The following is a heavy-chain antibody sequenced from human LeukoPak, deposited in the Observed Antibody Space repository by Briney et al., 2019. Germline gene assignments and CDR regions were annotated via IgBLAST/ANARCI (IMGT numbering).Heavy chain of an antibody. CDR1: GGSISSYY. D-gene: IGHD5-18*01. J-gene: IGHJ6*03. Sequence: SETLSLTCTVSGGSISSYYWSWIRQPAGKGLEWIGRIYTSGSTNYNPSLKSRVTMSVDTSKNQFSLKLSSVTAADTAVYYCAREGYSYGWAYYYYYYMDVWGKGTTVTVSS. CDR2: IYTSGST. CDR3: AREGYSYGWAYYYYYYMDV. V-gene: IGHV4-4*07.